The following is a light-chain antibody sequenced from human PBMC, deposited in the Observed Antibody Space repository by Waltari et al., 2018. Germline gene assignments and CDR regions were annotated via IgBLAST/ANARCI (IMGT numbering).Light chain of an antibody. Sequence: QSALTQSASVSGSPGQSITISCTGTSGDVGGYKYVSWYKQHPGKAPKLMIYDVSNRPSGVSDRFSGSKSGNTASLTSSGLQAEDEADYYCSSYTSSSTLAFGGGTKLTVL. CDR2: DVS. V-gene: IGLV2-14*03. CDR1: SGDVGGYKY. J-gene: IGLJ2*01. CDR3: SSYTSSSTLA.